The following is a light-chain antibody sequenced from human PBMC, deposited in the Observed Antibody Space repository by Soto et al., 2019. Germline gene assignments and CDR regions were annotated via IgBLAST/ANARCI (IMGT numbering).Light chain of an antibody. Sequence: EKGLKQSPATLSVNPGERATLSCRASQNIVSNLTWYRHRPGQTPRLLIYDTSTRATGVPTRFSGSRSEAEFTLTINSLQSEDFAVYYCQPYNNWPLTFGGGTKVDIK. CDR3: QPYNNWPLT. CDR1: QNIVSN. J-gene: IGKJ4*01. CDR2: DTS. V-gene: IGKV3-15*01.